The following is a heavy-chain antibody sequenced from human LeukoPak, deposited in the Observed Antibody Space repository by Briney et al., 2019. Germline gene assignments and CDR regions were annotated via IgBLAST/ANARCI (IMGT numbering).Heavy chain of an antibody. Sequence: ASVKVSCKASGYTFNNYYITWVRQAPGQGLEWVGWISVYNGNTNYVQKFQGRVTTTTDTSTSTAYMELRSLRSDDTAMYYCARSYCSGSSCYYFDHWGQGTPVTVSS. V-gene: IGHV1-18*01. J-gene: IGHJ4*02. CDR3: ARSYCSGSSCYYFDH. D-gene: IGHD2-15*01. CDR2: ISVYNGNT. CDR1: GYTFNNYY.